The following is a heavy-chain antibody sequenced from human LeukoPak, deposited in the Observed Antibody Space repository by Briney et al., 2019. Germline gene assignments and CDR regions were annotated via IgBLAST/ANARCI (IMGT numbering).Heavy chain of an antibody. CDR1: GYTFPAYS. CDR2: INPNSGGT. J-gene: IGHJ3*02. Sequence: ASVKVSCKSSGYTFPAYSMHWVPQAPGQGLEWMGWINPNSGGTNYAQKFQGRVTMTRDTSITTAYMELSRLRSEDTAVYYCARDAPSSSWYHLGDAFDIWGQGTMVTVSS. V-gene: IGHV1-2*02. D-gene: IGHD6-13*01. CDR3: ARDAPSSSWYHLGDAFDI.